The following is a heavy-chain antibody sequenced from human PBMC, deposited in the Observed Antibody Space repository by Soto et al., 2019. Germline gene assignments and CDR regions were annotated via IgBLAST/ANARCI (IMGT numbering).Heavy chain of an antibody. V-gene: IGHV4-34*01. D-gene: IGHD3-3*01. CDR1: GGSFSDNY. J-gene: IGHJ6*03. Sequence: PSETLSLTCAVYGGSFSDNYWSWIRQPPGKGLEWIGEINHSGSTNYNPSLKSRVTISVDTSKSQFSLKLSSVTAADTAVYYCAREGVGDFWSGYYRYYYMGVWGEG. CDR2: INHSGST. CDR3: AREGVGDFWSGYYRYYYMGV.